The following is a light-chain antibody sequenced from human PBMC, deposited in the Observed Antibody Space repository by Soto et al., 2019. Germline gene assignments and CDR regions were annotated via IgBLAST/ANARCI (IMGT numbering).Light chain of an antibody. CDR1: RSVSSRY. V-gene: IGKV3-20*01. Sequence: EIVLTQSPGTLSLSPGERATLSCRASRSVSSRYLAWYQQKPGQAPRLLIYGASSRATGIPDRFSGSGSGTDFTLTISRLEPEDFALYYCQQYVSSPLTFGQGTMVEIK. J-gene: IGKJ1*01. CDR2: GAS. CDR3: QQYVSSPLT.